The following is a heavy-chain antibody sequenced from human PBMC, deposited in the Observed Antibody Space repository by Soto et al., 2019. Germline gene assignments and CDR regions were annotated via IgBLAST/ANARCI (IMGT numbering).Heavy chain of an antibody. V-gene: IGHV3-23*01. Sequence: PGGSLRLSCAASGFTFINYAMSWVRQAPGKGLVWVSTISGSDGSTFYADSVKRRFTISRDSSKSNLSLQMNSLRAEDTALYYCAKYLSIAVRSFDYWGRGAQEPVSS. CDR2: ISGSDGST. D-gene: IGHD3-3*02. CDR1: GFTFINYA. CDR3: AKYLSIAVRSFDY. J-gene: IGHJ4*02.